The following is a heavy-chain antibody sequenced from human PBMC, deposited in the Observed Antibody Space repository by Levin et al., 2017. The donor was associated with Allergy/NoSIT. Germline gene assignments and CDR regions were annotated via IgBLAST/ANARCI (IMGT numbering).Heavy chain of an antibody. CDR1: GFTFRPYW. D-gene: IGHD3-10*01. J-gene: IGHJ4*01. V-gene: IGHV3-74*01. CDR3: VRPYLEVSGYYVGF. CDR2: INEEGSVT. Sequence: PGGSLRLSCVASGFTFRPYWMHWVRQAPGKGLEWVARINEEGSVTIYADSVKDRFTISRDNAKNTLYLHMFSLRGEDTAVYYCVRPYLEVSGYYVGFWGQGTLVTVSA.